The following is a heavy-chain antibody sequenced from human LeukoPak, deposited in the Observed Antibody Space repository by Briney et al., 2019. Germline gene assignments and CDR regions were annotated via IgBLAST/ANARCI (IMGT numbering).Heavy chain of an antibody. Sequence: GGSLRLSCAASGFTFSSYGMHWVRQAPGKGLEWVAFIRYDGSNKYYADSVKGRFTISRDNSKNTLYLQMNSLRAEDTAVYYCAKEGGREQLWFGELTYYFDYWGQGTLVTVSS. J-gene: IGHJ4*02. CDR2: IRYDGSNK. CDR1: GFTFSSYG. CDR3: AKEGGREQLWFGELTYYFDY. D-gene: IGHD3-10*01. V-gene: IGHV3-30*02.